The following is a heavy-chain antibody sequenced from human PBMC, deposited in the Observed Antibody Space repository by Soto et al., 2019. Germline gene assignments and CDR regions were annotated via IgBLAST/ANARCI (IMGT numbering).Heavy chain of an antibody. CDR2: ISAYNGNT. CDR1: GYTFTSYG. D-gene: IGHD2-2*01. J-gene: IGHJ6*02. Sequence: ASVKVSCKASGYTFTSYGIRWVRQAPGQGLEWMGWISAYNGNTNYAQKLQGRVTMTTDTSTSTAYMELRSLRSDDTAVYYCARDGCSSTSCYAEAYYYYYGMDVWGQGTTVTVSS. V-gene: IGHV1-18*01. CDR3: ARDGCSSTSCYAEAYYYYYGMDV.